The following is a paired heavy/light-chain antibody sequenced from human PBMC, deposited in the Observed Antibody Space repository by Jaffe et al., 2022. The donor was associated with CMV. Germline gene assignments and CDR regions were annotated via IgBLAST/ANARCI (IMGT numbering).Light chain of an antibody. J-gene: IGKJ1*01. V-gene: IGKV3-20*01. CDR1: QSVSSSY. Sequence: EIVLTQSPGTLSLSPGERATLSCRASQSVSSSYLAWYQQKPGQAPRLLIYGASSRATGIPDRFSGSGSGTDFTLTISRLEPEDFAVYYCQQYGSSTWTFGQGTKVEIK. CDR3: QQYGSSTWT. CDR2: GAS.
Heavy chain of an antibody. J-gene: IGHJ5*02. Sequence: QLQLQESGPGLVKPSETLSLTCTVSGGSISSSSYYWGWIRQPPGKGLEWIGSIYYSGSTYYNPSLKSRVTISVDTSKNQFSLKLSSVTAADTAVYYCARGIYCSGGSCPGKNWFDPWGQGTLVTVSS. D-gene: IGHD2-15*01. CDR1: GGSISSSSYY. V-gene: IGHV4-39*01. CDR2: IYYSGST. CDR3: ARGIYCSGGSCPGKNWFDP.